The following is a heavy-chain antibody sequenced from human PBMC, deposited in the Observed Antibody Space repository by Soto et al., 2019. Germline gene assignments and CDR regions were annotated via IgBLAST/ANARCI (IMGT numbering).Heavy chain of an antibody. Sequence: QVQLQESGPGLVKPSEILSLTCTVSGGSVSSGSYYWSWIRQPPGKGLEWIGYIYYSGSTNYNPSLKSRVTISVDTSKNQFSLKLSSVTAADTAVYYRARDLLGDAFDIWGQGTMVTVSS. D-gene: IGHD7-27*01. V-gene: IGHV4-61*01. CDR3: ARDLLGDAFDI. CDR1: GGSVSSGSYY. CDR2: IYYSGST. J-gene: IGHJ3*02.